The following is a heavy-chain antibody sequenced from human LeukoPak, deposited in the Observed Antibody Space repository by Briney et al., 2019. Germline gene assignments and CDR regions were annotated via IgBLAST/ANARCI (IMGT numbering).Heavy chain of an antibody. CDR2: ISSSSSYI. Sequence: GGSLRLSCAASGFTFSSYSMNWVRQAPGKGLEWVSSISSSSSYIYYADSVKGRFTISRDNAKNSLYLQMNSLRAEDTAVYYCARGFDGVERTFRSAFDIWGQGTMVTVSS. CDR3: ARGFDGVERTFRSAFDI. CDR1: GFTFSSYS. J-gene: IGHJ3*02. V-gene: IGHV3-21*01. D-gene: IGHD3-16*01.